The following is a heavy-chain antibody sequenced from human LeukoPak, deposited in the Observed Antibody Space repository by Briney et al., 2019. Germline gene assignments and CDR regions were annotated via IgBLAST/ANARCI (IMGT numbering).Heavy chain of an antibody. Sequence: GGSLRLSCAASGFTFHNYWMTWVCQAPGKGLEWVASIRDDGSAKYYVDSVKGRFTISRDNAKNSLYLQMNSLRAEDTAVYYCARVAYSSSWAHLDYWGQGTLVTVSS. J-gene: IGHJ4*02. CDR2: IRDDGSAK. V-gene: IGHV3-7*01. CDR1: GFTFHNYW. CDR3: ARVAYSSSWAHLDY. D-gene: IGHD6-13*01.